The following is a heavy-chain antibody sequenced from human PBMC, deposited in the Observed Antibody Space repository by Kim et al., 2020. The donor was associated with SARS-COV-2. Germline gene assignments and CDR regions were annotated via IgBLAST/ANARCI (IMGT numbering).Heavy chain of an antibody. Sequence: GESLKMSCKGSGYSFTSYWIGWVRQMPGKGLEWMGIIYPGDSDTRYSPSFQGQVTISADKSISTAYLQWSSLKASDTAMYYCARQGVTMIVEKAFDIWGQGTMVTVSS. CDR1: GYSFTSYW. V-gene: IGHV5-51*01. D-gene: IGHD3-22*01. J-gene: IGHJ3*02. CDR2: IYPGDSDT. CDR3: ARQGVTMIVEKAFDI.